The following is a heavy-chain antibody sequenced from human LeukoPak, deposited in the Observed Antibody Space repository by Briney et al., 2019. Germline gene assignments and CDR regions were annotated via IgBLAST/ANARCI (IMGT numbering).Heavy chain of an antibody. Sequence: SVKVSCKASGYAFTSYGISWVRQAPGQGLEWMGGIIPIFGSANYAQRFQGRVTITADESTSTVYMELSSLRSEDTAVYYCAREHDVVIVSAEEYYYYGMDVWGQGTTVTVS. CDR3: AREHDVVIVSAEEYYYYGMDV. D-gene: IGHD2/OR15-2a*01. V-gene: IGHV1-69*13. CDR1: GYAFTSYG. J-gene: IGHJ6*02. CDR2: IIPIFGSA.